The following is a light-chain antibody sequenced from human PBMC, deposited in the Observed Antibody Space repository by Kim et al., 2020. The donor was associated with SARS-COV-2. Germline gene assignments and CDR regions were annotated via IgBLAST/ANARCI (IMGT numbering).Light chain of an antibody. CDR2: DAS. V-gene: IGKV3-20*01. J-gene: IGKJ5*01. CDR3: QQYTGSPIT. Sequence: SPGERAPTSARSSQSVLNGYLAVYQQKPGQAPRLLIYDASSRATGIPDRFSGSGSGTDFTLTISRLEPEDFAVYYCQQYTGSPITFGQGTRLEIK. CDR1: QSVLNGY.